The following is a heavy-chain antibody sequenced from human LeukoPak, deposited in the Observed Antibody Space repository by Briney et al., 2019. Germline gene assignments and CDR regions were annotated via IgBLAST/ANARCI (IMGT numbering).Heavy chain of an antibody. CDR2: IYTSGST. D-gene: IGHD2/OR15-2a*01. CDR3: ARILYSNNIDY. J-gene: IGHJ4*02. CDR1: GGSISSSSYY. Sequence: SETLSLTCTVSGGSISSSSYYWSWIRQPAGKGLEWIGRIYTSGSTNYNPSLKSRVTISYTSKNQFSLKLNSVTAADTAVYYCARILYSNNIDYWGQGTLVTVSS. V-gene: IGHV4-61*02.